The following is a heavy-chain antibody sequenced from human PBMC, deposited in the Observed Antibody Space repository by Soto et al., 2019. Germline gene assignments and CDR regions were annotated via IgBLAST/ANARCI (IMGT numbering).Heavy chain of an antibody. V-gene: IGHV4-30-4*01. Sequence: PSETLSLTCTVSGCSISSGDYYWSWIRHPPGKGLEWIGYIYYSGSTYYNPSLKSRVTISVDTSKNQFSLKLSSVTAADTAVYYCARVRVQRGEAASGLATYGMYGCGKGNKVTVYS. J-gene: IGHJ6*04. CDR3: ARVRVQRGEAASGLATYGMYG. CDR1: GCSISSGDYY. D-gene: IGHD6-13*01. CDR2: IYYSGST.